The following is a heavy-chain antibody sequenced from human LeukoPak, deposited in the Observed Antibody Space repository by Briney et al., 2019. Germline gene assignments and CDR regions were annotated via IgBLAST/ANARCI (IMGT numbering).Heavy chain of an antibody. CDR2: IKSKTDGGTT. CDR3: TTDARVYHYYDSSGYLYYFDY. CDR1: GFTFSNAW. V-gene: IGHV3-15*01. D-gene: IGHD3-22*01. J-gene: IGHJ4*02. Sequence: PGGSLRLSCAASGFTFSNAWMSWVRQAPGKGLEWVGRIKSKTDGGTTDYAAPVKGRFTISRDDSKNTLYLQMNSLKTEDTAVYYCTTDARVYHYYDSSGYLYYFDYWGQGTLVTVSS.